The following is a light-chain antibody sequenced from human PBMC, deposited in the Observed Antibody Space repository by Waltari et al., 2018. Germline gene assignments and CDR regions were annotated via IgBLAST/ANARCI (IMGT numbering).Light chain of an antibody. J-gene: IGLJ3*02. Sequence: SYDLTQTPSVSVSPGQTARITCSGNVLPKEYAYWYQQKPGQAPLLVIYKDSERPSDIPERFSGSSSGTTATLTISGVLPEDEADYYCQSTDNSATYVVFGGGTKLTVL. CDR1: VLPKEY. CDR3: QSTDNSATYVV. CDR2: KDS. V-gene: IGLV3-25*03.